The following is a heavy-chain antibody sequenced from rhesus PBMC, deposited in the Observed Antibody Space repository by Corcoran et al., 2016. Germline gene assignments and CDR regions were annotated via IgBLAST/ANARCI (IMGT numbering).Heavy chain of an antibody. CDR3: ARGPDYSTSPDY. Sequence: QVTLKESGPALVTPTQTLTLTCTFSWFSLSTSGMGVGWIRQPPGKALEWLASIYWDDDKYYSAAMKRRLTITKDTSKNQVVLTMTNMDPVDTATYFCARGPDYSTSPDYWGQGVLVTVSS. V-gene: IGHV2S1*01. CDR2: IYWDDDK. J-gene: IGHJ4*01. D-gene: IGHD6-43*01. CDR1: WFSLSTSGMG.